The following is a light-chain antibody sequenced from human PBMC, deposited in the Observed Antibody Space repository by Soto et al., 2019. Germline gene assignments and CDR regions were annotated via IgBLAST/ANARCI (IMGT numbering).Light chain of an antibody. Sequence: EVVLPQSAATLSLSPEERATLSCRAPENVMTFVDWYPQKPGQAPRLLIYGASNRATGIPARFSGSGSGTDFTLTIRSLETEDLAVYYCKQCSNWPWTFGQGTKV. CDR1: ENVMTF. V-gene: IGKV3-11*01. CDR2: GAS. J-gene: IGKJ1*01. CDR3: KQCSNWPWT.